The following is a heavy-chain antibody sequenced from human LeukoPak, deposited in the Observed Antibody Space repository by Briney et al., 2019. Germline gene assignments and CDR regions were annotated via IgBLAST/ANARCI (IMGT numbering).Heavy chain of an antibody. CDR2: ISSGGSIK. V-gene: IGHV3-48*03. J-gene: IGHJ4*02. CDR1: GFTFSNYD. D-gene: IGHD2-2*01. Sequence: GWSLRLSCAASGFTFSNYDMNWVRQAPGKGLEWVSHISSGGSIKYYADSLKGRFTISRDNAKNSLYLQMNSLRAEDTAVYYCARRYCSSTDCLFDYWGQGTLVTVSS. CDR3: ARRYCSSTDCLFDY.